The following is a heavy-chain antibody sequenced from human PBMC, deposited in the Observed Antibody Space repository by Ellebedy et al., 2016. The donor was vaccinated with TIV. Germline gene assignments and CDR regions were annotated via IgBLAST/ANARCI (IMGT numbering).Heavy chain of an antibody. J-gene: IGHJ5*02. V-gene: IGHV2-70*01. CDR3: ARIGDYGSGNDWFDP. CDR2: LDWDDDK. D-gene: IGHD3-10*01. Sequence: SGPTLVKPTQTLTLTCTFSGFSLSTDGMCVSWIRQPPGKALEWLALLDWDDDKYYITFLKTRLTISKDTSKNQVVLTMTNMDPVDTATYYCARIGDYGSGNDWFDPWGQGTLVTVSP. CDR1: GFSLSTDGMC.